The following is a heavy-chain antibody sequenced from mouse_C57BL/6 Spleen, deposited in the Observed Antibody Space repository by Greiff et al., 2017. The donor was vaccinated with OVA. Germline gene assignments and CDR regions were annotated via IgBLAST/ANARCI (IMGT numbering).Heavy chain of an antibody. D-gene: IGHD1-1*01. CDR3: ARRDYYGSSYGY. Sequence: VQLQQSGAELVRPGTSVKMSCKASGYTFTNYWIGWAKQRPGHGLEWIGDIYPGGGYTNYNEKFKGKATLTADKSSSTAYMQFSSLTSEDSAIYYFARRDYYGSSYGYWGQGTTLTVSS. CDR1: GYTFTNYW. J-gene: IGHJ2*01. V-gene: IGHV1-63*01. CDR2: IYPGGGYT.